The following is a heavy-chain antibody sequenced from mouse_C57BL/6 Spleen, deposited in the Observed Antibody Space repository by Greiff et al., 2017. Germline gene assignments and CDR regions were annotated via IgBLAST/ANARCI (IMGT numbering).Heavy chain of an antibody. D-gene: IGHD1-1*01. CDR2: INPNNGGT. CDR1: GYTFTDYN. V-gene: IGHV1-18*01. CDR3: ARRTTVVARGGFDY. Sequence: VQLQQPGPELVKPGASVKIPCKASGYTFTDYNMDWVKQSHGKSLEWIGDINPNNGGTIYNQKFKGKATLTVDKSSSTAYMELRSLTSEDTAVYYCARRTTVVARGGFDYWGQGTTLTVSS. J-gene: IGHJ2*01.